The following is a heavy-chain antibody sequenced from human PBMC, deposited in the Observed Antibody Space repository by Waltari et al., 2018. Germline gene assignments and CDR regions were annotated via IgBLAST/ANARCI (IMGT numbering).Heavy chain of an antibody. J-gene: IGHJ3*01. Sequence: QLQLQESGPGLVQPSETLSLTSRLSVVSITTNRHYWGWIRQPPGQGLEWIGTISYNGATYSSPSLRSRVTIFRDTSKNQLSLKLGSVTAADTAFYYCATYIGASLGTAAFDVWGQGTMVTVSS. CDR3: ATYIGASLGTAAFDV. CDR2: ISYNGAT. V-gene: IGHV4-39*01. CDR1: VVSITTNRHY. D-gene: IGHD5-12*01.